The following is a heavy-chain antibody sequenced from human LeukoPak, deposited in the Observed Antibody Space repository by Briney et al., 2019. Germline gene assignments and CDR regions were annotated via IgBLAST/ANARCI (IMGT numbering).Heavy chain of an antibody. D-gene: IGHD2-8*01. V-gene: IGHV4-31*03. CDR3: ARDSSYYTNDVCQNYFDY. J-gene: IGHJ4*02. CDR1: GGSISGGGYY. CDR2: IYYSGST. Sequence: SETLSLTCTVSGGSISGGGYYWSWIRQHPRKGLEWIGYIYYSGSTYYNPSLKSRVTISVDTSKNQFSLKLSSVTAADTAVYYCARDSSYYTNDVCQNYFDYWGQGTLVTVSS.